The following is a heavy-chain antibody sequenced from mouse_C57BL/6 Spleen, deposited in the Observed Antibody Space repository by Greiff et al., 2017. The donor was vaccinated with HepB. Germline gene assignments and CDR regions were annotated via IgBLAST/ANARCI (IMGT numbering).Heavy chain of an antibody. CDR3: TRDPSVDAMDY. CDR2: ISSGGDYI. J-gene: IGHJ4*01. CDR1: GFTFSSYA. D-gene: IGHD1-1*02. V-gene: IGHV5-9-1*02. Sequence: VQLKESGEGLVKPGGSLKLSCAASGFTFSSYAMSWVRQTPEKRLEWVAYISSGGDYIYYADTVKGRFTISRDNARNTLYLQMSSLKSEDTAMYYCTRDPSVDAMDYWGQGTSVTVSS.